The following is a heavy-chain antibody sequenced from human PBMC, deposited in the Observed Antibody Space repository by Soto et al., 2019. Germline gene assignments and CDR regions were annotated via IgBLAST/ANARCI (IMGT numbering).Heavy chain of an antibody. V-gene: IGHV3-23*01. CDR3: AKDMGY. D-gene: IGHD3-10*01. J-gene: IGHJ4*02. CDR1: GFIFSAYA. CDR2: ISGVGGTT. Sequence: EVQLLESGGGLVQPGGSLRLSCTGSGFIFSAYAMSWVRQAPGKGLEWVASISGVGGTTYYADSVKGRFTISRDNSKNTLYLQMTSRGGEDTAIYYCAKDMGYWGQGTLVTVSS.